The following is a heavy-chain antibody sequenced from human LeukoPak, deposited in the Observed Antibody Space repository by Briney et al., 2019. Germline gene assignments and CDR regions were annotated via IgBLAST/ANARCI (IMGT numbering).Heavy chain of an antibody. Sequence: GGSLRLSCAASGFTFSSYSMNWVRQAPGKGLEWVSYISSSSSTIYYADSVKGRFTISRDNAKNSLYLQMNSLRAEDTAVYYCVRDQVWSGYYYPTLDYWGQGTLVTVSS. V-gene: IGHV3-48*04. CDR3: VRDQVWSGYYYPTLDY. CDR1: GFTFSSYS. J-gene: IGHJ4*02. D-gene: IGHD3-22*01. CDR2: ISSSSSTI.